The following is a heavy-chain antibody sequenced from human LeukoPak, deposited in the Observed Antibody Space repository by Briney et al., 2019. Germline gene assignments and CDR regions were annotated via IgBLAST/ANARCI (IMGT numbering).Heavy chain of an antibody. CDR3: AREEDETQYYDFWSGIRTIDY. D-gene: IGHD3-3*01. J-gene: IGHJ4*02. CDR2: IYTTGST. V-gene: IGHV4-4*07. CDR1: GGSISSYY. Sequence: PSETLSLTCTVSGGSISSYYWSWIRQPAGKGLEWIGRIYTTGSTNYNPSLKSRVTMSVDTSKNQFSLQLNSVTPEDTAVYYCAREEDETQYYDFWSGIRTIDYWGQGTLVTVSS.